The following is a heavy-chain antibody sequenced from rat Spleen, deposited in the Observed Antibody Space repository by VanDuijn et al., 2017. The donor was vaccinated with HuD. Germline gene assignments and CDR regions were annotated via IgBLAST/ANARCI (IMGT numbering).Heavy chain of an antibody. J-gene: IGHJ2*01. Sequence: EVQLVESGGGLVQPGRSLKLSCAASGFTFSDYYMAWVRQAPKKGLEWVASISYEGSSTYYGDSVKGRFTISRDNAKSTLYLQMNSLRSEDTATYYCARREYGYIDYWGQGVMVTVSS. CDR1: GFTFSDYY. CDR2: ISYEGSST. V-gene: IGHV5-22*01. D-gene: IGHD1-9*01. CDR3: ARREYGYIDY.